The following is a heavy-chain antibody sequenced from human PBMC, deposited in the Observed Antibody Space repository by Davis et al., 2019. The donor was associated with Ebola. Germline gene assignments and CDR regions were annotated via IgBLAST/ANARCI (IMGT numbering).Heavy chain of an antibody. CDR2: LDREDGET. CDR3: TMGGITGGFDY. D-gene: IGHD3-16*01. V-gene: IGHV1-24*01. Sequence: ASVKVSCKASGYTFTGHYIHCVRQAPGRGLEWVGTLDREDGETLSAQKFQGRVTMTEDTSTDTAYMDRTSLTSDDTAIYFCTMGGITGGFDYWGQGTLITVSS. J-gene: IGHJ4*02. CDR1: GYTFTGHY.